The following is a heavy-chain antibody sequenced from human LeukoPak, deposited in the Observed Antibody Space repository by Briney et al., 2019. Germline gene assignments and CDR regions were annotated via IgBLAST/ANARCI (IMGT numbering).Heavy chain of an antibody. CDR2: IKSKTDGGTT. D-gene: IGHD4-23*01. CDR3: AAVDFDY. J-gene: IGHJ4*02. V-gene: IGHV3-15*01. Sequence: PGGSLRLSCAASGFTLSNAWMSWVRQAPGKGLEWAGRIKSKTDGGTTDYAAPVKDRFTISRDDSKNTLYLQMNSLKTEDTAVYYCAAVDFDYWGQGTLVTVSS. CDR1: GFTLSNAW.